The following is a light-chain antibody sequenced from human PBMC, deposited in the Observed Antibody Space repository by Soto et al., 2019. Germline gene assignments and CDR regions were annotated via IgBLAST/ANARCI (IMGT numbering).Light chain of an antibody. CDR1: QSVSSN. V-gene: IGKV3D-15*01. CDR2: GAS. Sequence: EIVMTQSPATLSVSPGERATLSCRASQSVSSNLAWYQQKPGQAPRLLIYGASTRATGIPDRFSGSGSGTEFALTISRLEPEDFAVYICQHYGYPQWTFGPGTKVDIK. CDR3: QHYGYPQWT. J-gene: IGKJ1*01.